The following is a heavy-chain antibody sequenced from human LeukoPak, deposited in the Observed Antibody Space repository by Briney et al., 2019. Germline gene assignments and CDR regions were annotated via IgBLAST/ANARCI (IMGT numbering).Heavy chain of an antibody. V-gene: IGHV4-34*01. J-gene: IGHJ4*02. CDR2: INHSGST. CDR3: ARHEKYYDILTGYRPHYYFDY. D-gene: IGHD3-9*01. CDR1: GGSFSGYY. Sequence: PSETLSLTCAVYGGSFSGYYWSWIRQPPGKGLEWIGEINHSGSTNYNPSLKSRVTISVDTSKNQFSLKLSSVTAADTAVYYCARHEKYYDILTGYRPHYYFDYWGQGTLVTVSS.